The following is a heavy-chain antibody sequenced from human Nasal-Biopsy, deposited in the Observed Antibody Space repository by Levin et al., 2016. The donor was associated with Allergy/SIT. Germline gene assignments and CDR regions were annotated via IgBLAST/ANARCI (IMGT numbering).Heavy chain of an antibody. Sequence: SETLSLTCTVSGGSISSSSYSWGWIRQPPGEGLEWIGTFYQSEDIRYNPSLRSRVAISKDTSKNQFSLRLNSVTAADTAVYYCGRRGLLTVRDHWGQGTLVTVSA. D-gene: IGHD2-15*01. CDR3: GRRGLLTVRDH. V-gene: IGHV4-39*01. J-gene: IGHJ4*02. CDR1: GGSISSSSYS. CDR2: FYQSEDI.